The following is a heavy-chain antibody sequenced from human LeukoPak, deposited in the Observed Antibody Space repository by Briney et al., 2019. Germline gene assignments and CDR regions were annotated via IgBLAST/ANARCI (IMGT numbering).Heavy chain of an antibody. CDR3: ARDRNIAAAGTSKAFDI. Sequence: ASVKVSCKASGYTFTGYYMHWVRQAPGQGLEWMGWISVYNGNTNYAQKLQGRVTMTTDTSTSTAYMELRSLRSDDTAVYYCARDRNIAAAGTSKAFDIWGQGTMVTVSS. V-gene: IGHV1-18*04. J-gene: IGHJ3*02. D-gene: IGHD6-13*01. CDR2: ISVYNGNT. CDR1: GYTFTGYY.